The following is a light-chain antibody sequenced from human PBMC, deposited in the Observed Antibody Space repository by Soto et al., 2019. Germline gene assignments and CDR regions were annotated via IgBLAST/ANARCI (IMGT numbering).Light chain of an antibody. CDR1: QNINAW. J-gene: IGKJ1*01. V-gene: IGKV1-5*01. CDR2: DVS. Sequence: DTKKTQAPSTLSATVGDSVTISCRASQNINAWLAWYQQKPGKTPKLLIYDVSTLDSGVPSRFSGSASGTEFTLTINNLESDDFAVYYCQQYGNSPQTFGQGTKV. CDR3: QQYGNSPQT.